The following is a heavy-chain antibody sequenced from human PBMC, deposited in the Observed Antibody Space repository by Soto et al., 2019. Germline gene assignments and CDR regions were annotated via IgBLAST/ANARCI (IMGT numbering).Heavy chain of an antibody. Sequence: PGGSLRLSCAASGFSFSSYAMSWVRQAPGKGLEWVSSISDGGGSTNYADSVRGRFTIARDRSKNTLYLHMISLRAEDTAVYYCAKEYCGADCALDFWGRGALVTVSS. CDR2: ISDGGGST. D-gene: IGHD2-21*02. CDR1: GFSFSSYA. CDR3: AKEYCGADCALDF. V-gene: IGHV3-23*01. J-gene: IGHJ4*02.